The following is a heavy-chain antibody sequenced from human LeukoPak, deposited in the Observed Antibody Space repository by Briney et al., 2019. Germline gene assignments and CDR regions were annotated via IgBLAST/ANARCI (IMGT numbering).Heavy chain of an antibody. CDR1: GGSISSYY. V-gene: IGHV4-4*07. CDR2: IYTSGST. J-gene: IGHJ6*03. CDR3: ARGYNWGSPTRNFYYLDV. Sequence: SETLSLTYTVSGGSISSYYWSWIRQPAGKGLEWIGRIYTSGSTNYNPSLKSRVTMSVDTSKNQFSLKLRSVTAADTAVYYCARGYNWGSPTRNFYYLDVWGKGTTVTVSS. D-gene: IGHD7-27*01.